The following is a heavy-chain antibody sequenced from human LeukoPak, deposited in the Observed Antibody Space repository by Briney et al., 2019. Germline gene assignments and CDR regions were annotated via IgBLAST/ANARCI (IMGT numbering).Heavy chain of an antibody. J-gene: IGHJ4*02. Sequence: GGSLRLSCAASGFTFSGYWMTWVRQAPGKGLEWVANIKQDGSEKYYVDSVKGRFSIFRDNAKNSLFLQMNSLRAEDTAVYYCAKARSIAARFPFDYWGQGTLVTVSS. CDR1: GFTFSGYW. CDR2: IKQDGSEK. D-gene: IGHD6-6*01. CDR3: AKARSIAARFPFDY. V-gene: IGHV3-7*03.